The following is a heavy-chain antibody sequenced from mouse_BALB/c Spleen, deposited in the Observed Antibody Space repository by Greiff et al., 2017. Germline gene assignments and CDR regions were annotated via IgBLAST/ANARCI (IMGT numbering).Heavy chain of an antibody. CDR3: TRDSTVVARWYFDV. Sequence: EVQLQQSGTVLARPGASVKMSCKASGYTFTSYWMHWVKQRPGQGLEWIGAIYPGNSDTSYNQKFKGKAKLTAVTSTSTAYMELSSLTNEDSAVYCSTRDSTVVARWYFDVWGAGTTVTVSS. CDR1: GYTFTSYW. D-gene: IGHD1-1*01. J-gene: IGHJ1*01. V-gene: IGHV1-5*01. CDR2: IYPGNSDT.